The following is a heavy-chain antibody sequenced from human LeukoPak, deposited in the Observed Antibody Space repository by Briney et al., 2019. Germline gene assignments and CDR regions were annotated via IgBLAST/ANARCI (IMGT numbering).Heavy chain of an antibody. CDR3: ARGGYCSSTSCYVDY. J-gene: IGHJ4*02. D-gene: IGHD2-2*01. V-gene: IGHV4-34*01. Sequence: SETLSLTCAVYGGSFSSYYWSWIRQPPGKGLEWIGEINHSGSTNYNPSLKSRVTISVDTSKNQFSLKLSSVTAADTAVYYCARGGYCSSTSCYVDYWGQGTPVTVSS. CDR1: GGSFSSYY. CDR2: INHSGST.